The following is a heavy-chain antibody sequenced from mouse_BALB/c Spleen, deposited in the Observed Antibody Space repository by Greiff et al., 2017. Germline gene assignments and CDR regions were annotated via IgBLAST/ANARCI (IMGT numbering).Heavy chain of an antibody. Sequence: EVQLVESGGGLVQPGGSRKLSCAASGFTFSSFGMHWVRQAPEKGLEWVAYISSGSSTIYYADTVKGRFTISRDNPKNTLFLQMTSLRSEDTAMYYCARYGAGAMDYWGQGTSVTVSS. V-gene: IGHV5-17*02. CDR3: ARYGAGAMDY. CDR2: ISSGSSTI. J-gene: IGHJ4*01. CDR1: GFTFSSFG. D-gene: IGHD1-1*02.